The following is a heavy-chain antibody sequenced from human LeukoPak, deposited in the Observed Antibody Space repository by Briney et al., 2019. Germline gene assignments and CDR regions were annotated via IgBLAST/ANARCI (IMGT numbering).Heavy chain of an antibody. Sequence: SETLSLTCTVSSGSLTGYYWSWIRQPPGKGLEWIAYVYATGTTNYNPSLKTRPTISMDTSKNQLSLTLTSVTAADTAVYYCARVGSGGAWFDYWGQGTLVTVSS. J-gene: IGHJ4*02. V-gene: IGHV4-59*01. CDR2: VYATGTT. CDR1: SGSLTGYY. D-gene: IGHD6-19*01. CDR3: ARVGSGGAWFDY.